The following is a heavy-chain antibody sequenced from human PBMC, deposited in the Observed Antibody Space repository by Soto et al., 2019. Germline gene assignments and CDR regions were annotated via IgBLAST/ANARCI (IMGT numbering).Heavy chain of an antibody. J-gene: IGHJ5*02. CDR3: ASSGGPEGDWFDP. V-gene: IGHV4-31*03. CDR2: FYYSGIT. D-gene: IGHD2-15*01. Sequence: QVQLQESGAGLVKPSQTLSLTCTVSGGPIRRRGYYWSWIRHRPGEGLEWIGFFYYSGITDYNPSLRSRVTISADTSRNQVFLNMYSVTAADTAVYYCASSGGPEGDWFDPWGQGTLVTVSS. CDR1: GGPIRRRGYY.